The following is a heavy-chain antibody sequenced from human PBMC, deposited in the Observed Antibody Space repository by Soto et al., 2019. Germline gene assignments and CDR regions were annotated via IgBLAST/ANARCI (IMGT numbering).Heavy chain of an antibody. J-gene: IGHJ4*02. D-gene: IGHD1-26*01. CDR3: AGGKDWEQPSDHYYFDN. CDR2: IIPILGTI. Sequence: QVQLVQSGAEVKTPGSSVRVSCKTAGRTFLISAIAWVRQAPGQGLEWMGGIIPILGTIHIAQNFQGRVNLTTDRSTSTAYMDLSSLRSEDTAIYFCAGGKDWEQPSDHYYFDNWGQGSQVIVSS. CDR1: GRTFLISA. V-gene: IGHV1-69*06.